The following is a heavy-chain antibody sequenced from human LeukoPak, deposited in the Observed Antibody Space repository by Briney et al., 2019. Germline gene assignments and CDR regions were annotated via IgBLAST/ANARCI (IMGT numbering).Heavy chain of an antibody. CDR1: GGSFSGYY. CDR2: INHSGST. V-gene: IGHV4-34*01. Sequence: SETLSLTCAVYGGSFSGYYWSWIRQPPGKGLEWIGEINHSGSTNYNPSLKSRVTISVDTSKNQFSLKLSSVTAADTAVYYCARIFRGRGYYYGSGSSWFDPWGQGTLVTVSS. J-gene: IGHJ5*02. CDR3: ARIFRGRGYYYGSGSSWFDP. D-gene: IGHD3-10*01.